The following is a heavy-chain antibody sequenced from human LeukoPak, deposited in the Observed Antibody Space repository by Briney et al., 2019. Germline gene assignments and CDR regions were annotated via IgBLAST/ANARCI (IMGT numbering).Heavy chain of an antibody. V-gene: IGHV3-23*01. J-gene: IGHJ4*02. CDR2: ISGSGGST. Sequence: GGSLRLSCAASGFTFSTYTMNWVRQAPGKGLECVSAISGSGGSTCYADSVKGRFTISRDNSKNTLYLQMNSLRAEDTAVYYCAKDVRNSGSYVGRYFDYWGQGTLVTVSS. CDR3: AKDVRNSGSYVGRYFDY. D-gene: IGHD1-26*01. CDR1: GFTFSTYT.